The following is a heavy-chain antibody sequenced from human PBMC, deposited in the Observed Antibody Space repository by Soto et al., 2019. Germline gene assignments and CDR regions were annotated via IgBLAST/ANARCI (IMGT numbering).Heavy chain of an antibody. D-gene: IGHD4-17*01. Sequence: QVQLVQSGAEVKKPGASVKVSCKASGYTFTSYDINWVRQATGQGLEWMGWMNTNSGNTGYAQKFQGRVTMTRNTSISTVYMELSSLRSEDTAVYYCARSTVTTKSRISYFDLWGRGTLVTVSS. CDR2: MNTNSGNT. J-gene: IGHJ2*01. CDR3: ARSTVTTKSRISYFDL. CDR1: GYTFTSYD. V-gene: IGHV1-8*01.